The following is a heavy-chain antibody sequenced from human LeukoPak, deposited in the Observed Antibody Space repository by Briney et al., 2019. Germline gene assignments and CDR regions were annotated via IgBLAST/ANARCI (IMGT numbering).Heavy chain of an antibody. CDR1: GFTFSTYW. Sequence: TGGSLRLSCVVSGFTFSTYWMSWVRQAPGKGLQWVANIKQDGSEQYYVDSVKGRFTISRDNAKNSLYLQMNSLRAEDTAVYYCARGTNWAFDSWGQGTLVTVSS. D-gene: IGHD7-27*01. V-gene: IGHV3-7*05. CDR2: IKQDGSEQ. CDR3: ARGTNWAFDS. J-gene: IGHJ4*02.